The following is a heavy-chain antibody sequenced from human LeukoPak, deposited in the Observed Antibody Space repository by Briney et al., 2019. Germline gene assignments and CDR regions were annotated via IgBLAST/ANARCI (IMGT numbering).Heavy chain of an antibody. Sequence: SETLSLTCTVSGDSIRSNNYYWGWIRQPPGKGLEWIGSIYDTGSTFYNPSLKSRVIISVDTSKNQFSLKLSSVTAADTAVYYCAGGPTASNYGSYYFDYWGQGTLVTVSS. CDR2: IYDTGST. J-gene: IGHJ4*02. D-gene: IGHD4-11*01. V-gene: IGHV4-39*01. CDR3: AGGPTASNYGSYYFDY. CDR1: GDSIRSNNYY.